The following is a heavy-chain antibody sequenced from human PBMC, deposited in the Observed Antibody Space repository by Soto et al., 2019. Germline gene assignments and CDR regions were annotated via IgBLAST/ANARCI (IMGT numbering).Heavy chain of an antibody. CDR2: IYYSGST. CDR3: ASEGPNLYYGSGSYYFDY. V-gene: IGHV4-39*07. J-gene: IGHJ4*02. D-gene: IGHD3-10*01. Sequence: SETLSLTCTVSGGSISSSSYYWGWIRQPPGKGLEWIGSIYYSGSTYYNPSLKSRVTISVDTSKNQFSLKLSSVTAADTAVYYCASEGPNLYYGSGSYYFDYWGQGTLVTVSS. CDR1: GGSISSSSYY.